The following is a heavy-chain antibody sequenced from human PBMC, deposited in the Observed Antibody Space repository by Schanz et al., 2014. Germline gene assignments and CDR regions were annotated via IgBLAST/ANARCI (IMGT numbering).Heavy chain of an antibody. CDR3: YGMDV. J-gene: IGHJ6*02. Sequence: QVQLQESGPGLVKPSQTLSLTCAVSGGSISSGGYSWSWIRQPPGKGLEWIVYIYYSGSTYYNPSLKSRVTISIATSKNQSSLRLTSVTAADTAVYYCYGMDVWGQGTTVTVSS. CDR2: IYYSGST. CDR1: GGSISSGGYS. V-gene: IGHV4-30-4*07.